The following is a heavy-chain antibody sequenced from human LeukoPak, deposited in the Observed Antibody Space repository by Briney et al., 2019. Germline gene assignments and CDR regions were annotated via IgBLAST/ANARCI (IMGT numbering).Heavy chain of an antibody. CDR3: ARAVTSYCSSTSCYAGNWFDP. CDR1: GFTFSDYY. V-gene: IGHV3-11*05. CDR2: IRSSSSYT. Sequence: GGSLRLSCAASGFTFSDYYMSWIRRAPGKVLGWVSYIRSSSSYTNYADSVKGRFTISRDNAKNSLYLQMNSLRAEDTAVYYCARAVTSYCSSTSCYAGNWFDPWGQGTLVTVSS. J-gene: IGHJ5*02. D-gene: IGHD2-2*01.